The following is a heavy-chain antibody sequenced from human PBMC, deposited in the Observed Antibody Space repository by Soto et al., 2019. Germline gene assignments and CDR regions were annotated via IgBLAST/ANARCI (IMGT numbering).Heavy chain of an antibody. J-gene: IGHJ3*02. D-gene: IGHD6-19*01. CDR3: ARVVSSGGWHDAFDI. V-gene: IGHV1-69*02. CDR1: GGTFSSYT. CDR2: IIPILGIA. Sequence: QVQLVQSGAEVKKPGSSVKVSCKASGGTFSSYTISWVRQAPGQELEWMGRIIPILGIANYAQKFQGRVTITADKSTSTAYMELSSLRSEDTAVYYCARVVSSGGWHDAFDIWGQGTMVTVSS.